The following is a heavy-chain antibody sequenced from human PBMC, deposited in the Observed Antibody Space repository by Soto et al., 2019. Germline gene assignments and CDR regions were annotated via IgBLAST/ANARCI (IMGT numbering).Heavy chain of an antibody. CDR2: ISWNSGSI. CDR3: AKGLVRGVQDALDI. J-gene: IGHJ3*02. D-gene: IGHD3-10*01. CDR1: GFTFDDYA. V-gene: IGHV3-9*01. Sequence: GGSLRLSCAASGFTFDDYAMHWVRQAPGKGLEWVSGISWNSGSIGYADSVKGRFTISRDNAKNSLYLQMNSLRAEDTALYYCAKGLVRGVQDALDIWGQGTMVTVS.